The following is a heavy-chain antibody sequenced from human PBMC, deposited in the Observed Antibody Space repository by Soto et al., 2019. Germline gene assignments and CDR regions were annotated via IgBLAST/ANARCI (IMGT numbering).Heavy chain of an antibody. D-gene: IGHD2-21*02. Sequence: PGGSLRLSCAASGFRVSSNYMSWVRQAPGKGLEWVSLIYAGGSTYYADSVKGRFTISRGNSKNTLYLQMNSLRAEDTAVYYCARGGDYGLFLMDVWGQGTTVTVSS. J-gene: IGHJ6*02. CDR2: IYAGGST. CDR3: ARGGDYGLFLMDV. V-gene: IGHV3-53*05. CDR1: GFRVSSNY.